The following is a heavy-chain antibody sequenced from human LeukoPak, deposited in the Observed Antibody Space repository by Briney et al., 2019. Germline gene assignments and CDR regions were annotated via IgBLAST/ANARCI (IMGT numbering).Heavy chain of an antibody. D-gene: IGHD3-16*01. V-gene: IGHV4-4*07. CDR1: GGSISSYY. CDR3: TRAPMGESSVYGGFDN. CDR2: FYNSGST. Sequence: MPSETLSLTCTVSGGSISSYYWSWIRQPAGKRLEWIGRFYNSGSTNYNPSLRSRVTISVDTSKNQFSLKMNSVTAADTAVYYCTRAPMGESSVYGGFDNWGQGILVTVSS. J-gene: IGHJ4*02.